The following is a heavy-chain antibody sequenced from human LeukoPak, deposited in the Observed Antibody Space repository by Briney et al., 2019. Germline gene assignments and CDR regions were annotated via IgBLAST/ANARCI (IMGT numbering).Heavy chain of an antibody. CDR2: IYHSGST. J-gene: IGHJ3*02. V-gene: IGHV4-38-2*02. CDR1: GYSISSGYY. D-gene: IGHD2-2*01. CDR3: ARVWGLGYCSSTSCPGLAFDI. Sequence: SETLSLTCTVSGYSISSGYYWGWIRQPPGKGLEWIGSIYHSGSTYYNPSLKSRVTISVDTSKNQLSLKLSSVTAADTAVYYCARVWGLGYCSSTSCPGLAFDIWGQGTMVTVSS.